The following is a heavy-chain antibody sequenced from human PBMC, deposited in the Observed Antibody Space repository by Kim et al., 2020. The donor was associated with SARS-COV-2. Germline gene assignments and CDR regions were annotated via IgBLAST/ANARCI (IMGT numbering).Heavy chain of an antibody. J-gene: IGHJ4*02. D-gene: IGHD2-2*01. CDR3: AGVDQGVDY. CDR2: GDT. V-gene: IGHV4-39*07. Sequence: GDTYYNTSLTRQVTISVDTSKTRFSLKLSSVTAADTAVYYCAGVDQGVDYWGQGTLVTVSS.